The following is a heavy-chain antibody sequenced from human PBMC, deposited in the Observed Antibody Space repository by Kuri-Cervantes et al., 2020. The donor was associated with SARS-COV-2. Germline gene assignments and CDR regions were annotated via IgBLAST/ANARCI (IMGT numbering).Heavy chain of an antibody. CDR3: AKDAGIAAAGTRYYYYYYMDV. V-gene: IGHV3-48*03. Sequence: GESLKISCAGSGSIFSSHELTWVRQAPGKGLEWVASIGSSGGAVSYVGSSGSPIYYEDSVKGRFTISRDNSKNTLYLQMNSLRAEDTAEYHCAKDAGIAAAGTRYYYYYYMDVWGKGTTVTVSS. D-gene: IGHD6-13*01. CDR1: GSIFSSHE. J-gene: IGHJ6*03. CDR2: VGSSGSPI.